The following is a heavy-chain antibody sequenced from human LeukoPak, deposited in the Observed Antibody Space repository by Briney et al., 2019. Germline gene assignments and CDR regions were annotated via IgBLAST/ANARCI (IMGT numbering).Heavy chain of an antibody. CDR3: AMEYGKLDS. D-gene: IGHD2/OR15-2a*01. V-gene: IGHV4-61*02. J-gene: IGHJ5*01. Sequence: SQTLSLTCTVSGGSISSGSYYWSWIRQPAGKGLEWIGRIYASGNINYNPSLKSRVTISVDTSKNQFSLKLSSVTAADTAVYYCAMEYGKLDSWGQGTLVTVSS. CDR2: IYASGNI. CDR1: GGSISSGSYY.